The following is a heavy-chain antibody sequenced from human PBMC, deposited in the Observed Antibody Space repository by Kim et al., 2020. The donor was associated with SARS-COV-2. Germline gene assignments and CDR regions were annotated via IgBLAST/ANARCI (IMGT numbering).Heavy chain of an antibody. Sequence: TQYTPSFPGQVTTSADKAISTAYLQWSSLKASDTAMYYCARLTTGWFDPWGQGTLVTVSS. J-gene: IGHJ5*02. V-gene: IGHV5-51*01. CDR3: ARLTTGWFDP. CDR2: T. D-gene: IGHD2-2*01.